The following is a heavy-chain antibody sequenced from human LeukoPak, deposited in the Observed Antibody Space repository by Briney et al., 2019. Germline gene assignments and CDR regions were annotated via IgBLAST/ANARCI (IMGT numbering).Heavy chain of an antibody. CDR2: IIPIFGTA. CDR3: ARESVGYSKRLDP. D-gene: IGHD5-18*01. CDR1: GGTFSSYA. V-gene: IGHV1-69*05. Sequence: SVKVSCKASGGTFSSYAISWVRQAPGQGLEWMGRIIPIFGTANYAQKFQGRVTITTDESTSTAYMELSSLRSEDTAVYYCARESVGYSKRLDPWGQGTLVTVSS. J-gene: IGHJ5*02.